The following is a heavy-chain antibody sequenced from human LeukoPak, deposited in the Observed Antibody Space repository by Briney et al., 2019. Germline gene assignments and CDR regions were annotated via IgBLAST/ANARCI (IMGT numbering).Heavy chain of an antibody. V-gene: IGHV3-30*04. Sequence: WGSLRLTCAASGFTFSNYAMHWVRQAPGKGLEWVTLISYDGSKTYSAVSMPVRFTISRDNSKNTLYLQINSLRAEDMAVYYCVRSQRSRIYYFDYWGQGTLLTVSS. D-gene: IGHD2-15*01. CDR3: VRSQRSRIYYFDY. J-gene: IGHJ4*02. CDR1: GFTFSNYA. CDR2: ISYDGSKT.